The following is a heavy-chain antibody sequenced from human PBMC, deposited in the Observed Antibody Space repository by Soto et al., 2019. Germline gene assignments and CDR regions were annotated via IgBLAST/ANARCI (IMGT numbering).Heavy chain of an antibody. V-gene: IGHV3-23*01. CDR2: IGGSGGST. D-gene: IGHD6-19*01. CDR1: GFTFSSHA. Sequence: GGSLRLSCAASGFTFSSHAMGWVRQAPGKGPEWVSAIGGSGGSTYYADSVKGRFTISRDNSKNTLYLQMNSLRAEDTAVYCCTKTAEAVAGTVYGYWGQGTPVTVSS. CDR3: TKTAEAVAGTVYGY. J-gene: IGHJ4*02.